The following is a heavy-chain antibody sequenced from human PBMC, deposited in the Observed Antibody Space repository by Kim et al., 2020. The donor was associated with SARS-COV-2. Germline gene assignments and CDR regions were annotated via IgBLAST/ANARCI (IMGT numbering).Heavy chain of an antibody. CDR2: INAGNGNT. V-gene: IGHV1-3*01. CDR1: GYTFTSYA. Sequence: ASVKVSCKASGYTFTSYAMHWVRQAPGQRLEWMGWINAGNGNTKYSQKFQGRVTITRDTSASTAYMELSSLRSEDTAVYYCARDLRQWLVQGLFFDYWGQGTLVTVSS. CDR3: ARDLRQWLVQGLFFDY. J-gene: IGHJ4*02. D-gene: IGHD6-19*01.